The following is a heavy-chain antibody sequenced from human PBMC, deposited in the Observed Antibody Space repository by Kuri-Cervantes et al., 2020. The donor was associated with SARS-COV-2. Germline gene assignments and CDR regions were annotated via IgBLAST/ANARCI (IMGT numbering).Heavy chain of an antibody. D-gene: IGHD3-10*01. V-gene: IGHV1-46*01. CDR1: GYTFTSYY. CDR2: INPSGGST. J-gene: IGHJ4*02. Sequence: ASVKVSCKASGYTFTSYYMHWVRQAPGQGLEWMGIINPSGGSTSYAQKFQGRVTMTRDTSTSTVYMELSSLRSEDTAVYYCARGPAQRVGTVYYGSGTFYRVVYWGQGTLVTVSS. CDR3: ARGPAQRVGTVYYGSGTFYRVVY.